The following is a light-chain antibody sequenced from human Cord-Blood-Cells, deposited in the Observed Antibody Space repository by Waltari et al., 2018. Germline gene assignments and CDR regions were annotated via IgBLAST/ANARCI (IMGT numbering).Light chain of an antibody. CDR1: QSVLYSSNNKNY. CDR2: WAS. Sequence: DIVMTQSPDSLAVSLGERATINCKSSQSVLYSSNNKNYLAWYQQKPGQPPKLRIYWASTRESGVPDRVSGSGSGTDFTLTISSLQAEDVAVYYCQQYYSTPQTFGQGTKVEIK. CDR3: QQYYSTPQT. J-gene: IGKJ1*01. V-gene: IGKV4-1*01.